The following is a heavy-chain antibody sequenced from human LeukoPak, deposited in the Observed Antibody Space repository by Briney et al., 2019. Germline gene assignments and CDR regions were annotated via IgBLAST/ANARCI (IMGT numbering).Heavy chain of an antibody. D-gene: IGHD6-13*01. CDR3: ARYSSSWYYFDY. J-gene: IGHJ4*02. Sequence: SETLSLTCTVSGGSISSYYWSWIRQPPGKGLEWIGYIYYSGSTNHNPSLKSRVTISVDTSKNQFSLKLSSVTAADTAVYYCARYSSSWYYFDYWGQGTLVTVSS. CDR2: IYYSGST. CDR1: GGSISSYY. V-gene: IGHV4-59*01.